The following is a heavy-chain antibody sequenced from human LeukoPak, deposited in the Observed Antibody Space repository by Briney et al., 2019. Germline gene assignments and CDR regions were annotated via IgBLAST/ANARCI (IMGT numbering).Heavy chain of an antibody. CDR2: IYYSGSSGST. CDR3: ASKLGDDAFDI. D-gene: IGHD3-10*01. J-gene: IGHJ3*02. V-gene: IGHV4-39*01. CDR1: GGSISSSTYY. Sequence: SETLSLTCTVSGGSISSSTYYWGWIRQSPGKGLEWIGSIYYSGSSGSTYYNPSLKSRVTISVDTSKNQFSLKLSSVTAADTAVCYCASKLGDDAFDIWGQGTMVTVSS.